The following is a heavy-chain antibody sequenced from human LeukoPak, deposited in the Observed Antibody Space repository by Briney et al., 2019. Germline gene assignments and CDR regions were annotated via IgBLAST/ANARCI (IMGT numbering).Heavy chain of an antibody. Sequence: GGSLRLSGGASGFTFSSYTMNWVRQAPGKGLEWVSSISSSSSYIFYTDSVKGRFTISRDNAKNSLYLQMNSLRAEDTAVYYCASLGPAAIVGAPWGQGTLVTVSS. V-gene: IGHV3-21*01. CDR1: GFTFSSYT. J-gene: IGHJ5*02. CDR3: ASLGPAAIVGAP. D-gene: IGHD1-26*01. CDR2: ISSSSSYI.